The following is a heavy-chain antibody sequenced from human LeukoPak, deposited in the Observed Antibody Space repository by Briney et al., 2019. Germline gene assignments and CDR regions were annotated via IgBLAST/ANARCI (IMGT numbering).Heavy chain of an antibody. Sequence: GASVKVSCKVSGYTLTELSMHWVRQAPGKGLEWMGGFDPEDGETIYAQKFQGRVTRTEDTSTDTAYMELSSLRSEDTAVYYCATDYGSGPGGGDAFDIWGQGTMVTVSS. J-gene: IGHJ3*02. D-gene: IGHD3-10*01. CDR3: ATDYGSGPGGGDAFDI. CDR1: GYTLTELS. V-gene: IGHV1-24*01. CDR2: FDPEDGET.